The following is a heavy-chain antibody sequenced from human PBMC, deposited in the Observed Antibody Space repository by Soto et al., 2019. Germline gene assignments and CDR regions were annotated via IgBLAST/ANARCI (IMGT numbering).Heavy chain of an antibody. CDR1: GGTFSSYA. D-gene: IGHD3-10*01. CDR2: IIPIFGTA. J-gene: IGHJ4*02. CDR3: ARYGETYYYGSGSYCCDY. Sequence: QVQLVQSGAEVKKPGSSVKVSCKASGGTFSSYAISWVRQAPGQGLEWMGGIIPIFGTANYAQKFQGRVTITADESTRPDYMEVSSLRSEDMGVYCCARYGETYYYGSGSYCCDYWGQGTMVTVSA. V-gene: IGHV1-69*01.